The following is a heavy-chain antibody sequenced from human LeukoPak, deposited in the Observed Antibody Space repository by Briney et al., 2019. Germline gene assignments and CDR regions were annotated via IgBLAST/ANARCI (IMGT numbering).Heavy chain of an antibody. CDR3: ASYDILTGLDY. CDR2: INPNSGGT. Sequence: ASVKVSCKASGYTYTSYGISWVRQAPGQGLEWMGWINPNSGGTNYAQKFQGRVTMTRDTSISTAYMELSRLRSDDTAVYYCASYDILTGLDYWGQGTLVTVSS. V-gene: IGHV1-2*02. J-gene: IGHJ4*02. CDR1: GYTYTSYG. D-gene: IGHD3-9*01.